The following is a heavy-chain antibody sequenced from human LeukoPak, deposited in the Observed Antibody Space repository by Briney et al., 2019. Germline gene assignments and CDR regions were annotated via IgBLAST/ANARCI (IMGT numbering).Heavy chain of an antibody. J-gene: IGHJ5*02. CDR2: IKQDGSEK. V-gene: IGHV3-7*01. D-gene: IGHD2/OR15-2a*01. CDR3: ARGKTSQNIVTRKTYNWFDP. CDR1: GFTFSSYW. Sequence: GGSLRLSCAASGFTFSSYWMSWVRQAPGKGLEWVANIKQDGSEKYYVDSVKGRFTISRDNAKNSLYLQMKSLRAEDTAVSYCARGKTSQNIVTRKTYNWFDPWGQGTLVTVSS.